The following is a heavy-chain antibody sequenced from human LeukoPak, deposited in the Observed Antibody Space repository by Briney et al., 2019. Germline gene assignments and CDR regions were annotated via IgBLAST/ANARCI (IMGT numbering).Heavy chain of an antibody. J-gene: IGHJ4*02. Sequence: GGSLRLSCAASGFTFSSSWMHWVRQAPGKGLEWVSVIYSGDNTNYADSVKGRFTISRDNSKNTLYLQLNSLRAEDTAVYYCAGGGGSYRLGVYFDYWGQGTLVTVSS. CDR1: GFTFSSSW. D-gene: IGHD1-26*01. V-gene: IGHV3-53*01. CDR3: AGGGGSYRLGVYFDY. CDR2: IYSGDNT.